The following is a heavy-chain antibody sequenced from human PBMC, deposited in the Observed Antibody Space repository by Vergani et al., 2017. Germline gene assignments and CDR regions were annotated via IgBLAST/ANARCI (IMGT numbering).Heavy chain of an antibody. J-gene: IGHJ4*02. V-gene: IGHV3-23*04. CDR1: GFTFSSYS. Sequence: EVQLVESGGGLVKPGGSLRLSCAASGFTFSSYSMNWVRQAPGKGLEWVSGISGQDHRTLYADAVKGRFILDRDDSKNTLYLQMSSLRVEDTAIYYCGELYGDDGSSLFWVQRTLVTVSS. CDR3: GELYGDDGSSLF. D-gene: IGHD2-21*01. CDR2: ISGQDHRT.